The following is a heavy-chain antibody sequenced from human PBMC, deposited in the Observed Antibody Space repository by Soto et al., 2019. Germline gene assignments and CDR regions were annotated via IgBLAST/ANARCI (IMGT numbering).Heavy chain of an antibody. CDR1: GGSFSDYY. V-gene: IGHV4-34*01. CDR3: AKTGHSFDY. J-gene: IGHJ4*02. Sequence: QVQLQQWGAGLLKPSETLSLTCAVHGGSFSDYYWSWIRQPPGKGLEWIGEINHSGRTNYNPSLKSLVTISVDTSKNQFSLMLSCMNAADTALYYCAKTGHSFDYWGQGISVTASS. CDR2: INHSGRT.